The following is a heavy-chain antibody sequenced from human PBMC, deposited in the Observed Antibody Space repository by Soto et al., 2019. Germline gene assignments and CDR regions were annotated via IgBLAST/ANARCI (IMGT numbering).Heavy chain of an antibody. D-gene: IGHD5-12*01. CDR1: GFTMSTYS. Sequence: GSLRLSCAASGFTMSTYSVTWVRQAPGKGLEWVSGISVTPGITFYADSVKGRFTISRDSSNNAVYLQMNSLRAEDTAMYFCSKWSGYGDLWGQGTLVTVSS. J-gene: IGHJ4*02. V-gene: IGHV3-23*01. CDR2: ISVTPGIT. CDR3: SKWSGYGDL.